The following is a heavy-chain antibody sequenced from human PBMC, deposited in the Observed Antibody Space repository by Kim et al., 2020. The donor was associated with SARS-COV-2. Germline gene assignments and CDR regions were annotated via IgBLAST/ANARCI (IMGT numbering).Heavy chain of an antibody. Sequence: DSVKGRFTISRDNSKNTLYLQMDSLRAEDTAVYYCARDRCSGGTCYFDYWGQGTLVTVSS. D-gene: IGHD2-15*01. J-gene: IGHJ4*02. V-gene: IGHV3-30*07. CDR3: ARDRCSGGTCYFDY.